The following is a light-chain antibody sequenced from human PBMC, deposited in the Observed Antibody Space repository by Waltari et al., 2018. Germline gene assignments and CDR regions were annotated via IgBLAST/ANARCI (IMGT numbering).Light chain of an antibody. Sequence: QTVVTQEPSLTVSPGGTVPLTCASSAGEVTSGHHANWLPPRPGQPPSLLIFSTNDKHPSTPARFSGSLLGGKAALTLSEVQSEDEADYYCLLFFDNSRVFGGGTKLTVL. CDR1: AGEVTSGHH. V-gene: IGLV7-43*01. CDR2: STN. J-gene: IGLJ3*02. CDR3: LLFFDNSRV.